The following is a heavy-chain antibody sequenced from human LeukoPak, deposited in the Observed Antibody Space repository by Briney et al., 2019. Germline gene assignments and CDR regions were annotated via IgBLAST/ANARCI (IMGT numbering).Heavy chain of an antibody. D-gene: IGHD6-13*01. CDR2: INHSGST. CDR1: GGSFSGYY. V-gene: IGHV4-34*01. CDR3: ARGRRSSISD. J-gene: IGHJ4*02. Sequence: SETLSLTCAVYGGSFSGYYWSWIRQPPGKGLEWIGEINHSGSTNYNPSLKSRVTISVDMSKNQFSLKLSSVTAADTAVYYCARGRRSSISDWGQGTLVTVSS.